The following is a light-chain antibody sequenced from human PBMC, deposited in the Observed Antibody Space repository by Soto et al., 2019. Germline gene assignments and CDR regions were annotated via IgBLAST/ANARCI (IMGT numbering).Light chain of an antibody. CDR1: QGISSY. Sequence: DIQLTQSPSFLSASVGDRVTITCRASQGISSYLAWYQQKPGKAPKLLIYTASTLESGVPPRFSGSGSGTEFTLTISSLQPEDFATYYCQQLNSYPRITFGPGTKVDIK. CDR3: QQLNSYPRIT. V-gene: IGKV1-9*01. J-gene: IGKJ3*01. CDR2: TAS.